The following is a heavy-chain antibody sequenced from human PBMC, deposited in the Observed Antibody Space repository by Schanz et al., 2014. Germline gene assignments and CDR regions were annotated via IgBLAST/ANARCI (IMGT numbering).Heavy chain of an antibody. J-gene: IGHJ4*02. CDR1: GYTFTSYG. V-gene: IGHV1-18*01. CDR2: ISVYNHNK. Sequence: QVHLVQSGAEVKRPGASVKVSCKASGYTFTSYGISWVRQAPGQGFEWMGWISVYNHNKEYDQKFQGRVTMTTDTSTSTAYMALTDLRSDDTAVYYCARDRRFFDRDDLYYFDSWGQGTLVTVSS. D-gene: IGHD3-3*01. CDR3: ARDRRFFDRDDLYYFDS.